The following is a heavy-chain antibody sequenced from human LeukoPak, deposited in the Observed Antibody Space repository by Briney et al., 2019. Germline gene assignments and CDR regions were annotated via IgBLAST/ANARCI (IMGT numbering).Heavy chain of an antibody. V-gene: IGHV3-23*01. CDR3: AKDQVVRGELPYYFDY. D-gene: IGHD3-10*01. J-gene: IGHJ4*02. Sequence: GGSLRLSCAASGFTFSSYAMSWVRQAPGKGLEWVSAIGGSGGSTYYADSVKGRFTISRDNSKNTLYLQMNSLRAEDTAVYYCAKDQVVRGELPYYFDYWGQGTLVTVSS. CDR2: IGGSGGST. CDR1: GFTFSSYA.